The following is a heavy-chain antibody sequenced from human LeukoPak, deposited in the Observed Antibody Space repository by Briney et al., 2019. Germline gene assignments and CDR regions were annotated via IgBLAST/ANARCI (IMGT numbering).Heavy chain of an antibody. V-gene: IGHV3-23*01. CDR2: ISGSGGST. CDR1: GFTFSNYY. CDR3: AEDLDY. J-gene: IGHJ4*02. Sequence: GGSLRLSCVASGFTFSNYYMNWVRQAPGKGLEWVSAISGSGGSTYYADSVKGRFTISRDNSKNTLFLQMNSLRAEDTAVYYCAEDLDYWGQGTLVTVSS.